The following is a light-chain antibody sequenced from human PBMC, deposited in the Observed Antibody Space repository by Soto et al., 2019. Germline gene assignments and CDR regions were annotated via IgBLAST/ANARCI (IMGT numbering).Light chain of an antibody. Sequence: QSVLTQPPSASGTPGQRVTISCSGSSSNIGSNTVSWYQQLPGTAPKLLIYNNNQRPSGVPDRFSGSKSGTSASLAISGLQSEDEADYYCAAWDDSLNGRVFGAGTKATVL. CDR2: NNN. CDR1: SSNIGSNT. CDR3: AAWDDSLNGRV. J-gene: IGLJ1*01. V-gene: IGLV1-44*01.